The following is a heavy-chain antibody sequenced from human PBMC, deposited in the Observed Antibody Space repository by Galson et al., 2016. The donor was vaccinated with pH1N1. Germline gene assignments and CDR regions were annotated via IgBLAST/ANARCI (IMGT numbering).Heavy chain of an antibody. CDR1: GYIFSNYY. J-gene: IGHJ4*02. V-gene: IGHV1-2*02. Sequence: SVKVSCKVSGYIFSNYYLVWVRQAPGQGLEWMGRINPDSGDINYAQRFQGRVTMTRDASISTAYMELSGLRSDDTAVYYCARDLRRFLGWTDAYVLDYWGQGSLVTVSS. CDR3: ARDLRRFLGWTDAYVLDY. CDR2: INPDSGDI. D-gene: IGHD3-3*01.